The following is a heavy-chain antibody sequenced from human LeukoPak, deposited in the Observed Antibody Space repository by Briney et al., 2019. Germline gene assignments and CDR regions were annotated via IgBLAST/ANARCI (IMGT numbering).Heavy chain of an antibody. J-gene: IGHJ4*02. Sequence: ASVKVSCKASGYTFTGYGISWVRQDPGQGLEWMGWISAYNGNTNYAQKLQGRVTMTTDTSTSTAYMELRSLRSDDTAVYYCARARAYCGGDCYSDYWGQGTLVTVSS. CDR1: GYTFTGYG. D-gene: IGHD2-21*02. CDR3: ARARAYCGGDCYSDY. V-gene: IGHV1-18*01. CDR2: ISAYNGNT.